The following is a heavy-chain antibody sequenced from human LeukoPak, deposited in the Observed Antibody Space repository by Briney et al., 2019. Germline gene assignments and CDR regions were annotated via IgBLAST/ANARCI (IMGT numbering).Heavy chain of an antibody. D-gene: IGHD2-2*02. CDR3: ARYCSSTTCYTRGGDY. J-gene: IGHJ4*02. V-gene: IGHV4-38-2*02. CDR1: GYSITSGYY. Sequence: SETLSLTCSVSGYSITSGYYWGWIRQPPGKGLEWIGSTYHTGNTFYDPSFKSRVTISVDTSKNQFSLSLSSVTAADTAVYYCARYCSSTTCYTRGGDYWGQGTLVTVSS. CDR2: TYHTGNT.